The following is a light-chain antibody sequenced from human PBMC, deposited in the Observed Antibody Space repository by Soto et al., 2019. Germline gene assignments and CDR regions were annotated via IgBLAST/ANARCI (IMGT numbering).Light chain of an antibody. Sequence: QSVLTQPPSVSGAPGQRVTISCTGSSSDIGAGFDVHWYQHLPGTAPKLLIYGNTNRPSGVLGRFSGSKSGTSASLVITGLQAEDEADYYCQSYENSRTGFYVFGTGTKVTVL. J-gene: IGLJ1*01. CDR3: QSYENSRTGFYV. CDR2: GNT. CDR1: SSDIGAGFD. V-gene: IGLV1-40*01.